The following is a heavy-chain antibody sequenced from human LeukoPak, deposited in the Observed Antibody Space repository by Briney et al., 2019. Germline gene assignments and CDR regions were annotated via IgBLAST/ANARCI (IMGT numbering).Heavy chain of an antibody. Sequence: PSGTLSLTCAVYGGSFSGYYWSWIRQPPGKGLEWIGEINHSGSTNYNPSLKSRVTISVDTSKNQFSLKLSSVTAADTAVYYCARGVHGDYYFDYWGQGTLVTVSS. J-gene: IGHJ4*02. CDR2: INHSGST. D-gene: IGHD4-17*01. V-gene: IGHV4-34*01. CDR1: GGSFSGYY. CDR3: ARGVHGDYYFDY.